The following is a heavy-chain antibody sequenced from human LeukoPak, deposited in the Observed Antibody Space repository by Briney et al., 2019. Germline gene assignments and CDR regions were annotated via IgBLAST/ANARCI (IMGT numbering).Heavy chain of an antibody. CDR2: INPNSGGT. CDR3: ARDAEPLRCLEWFPTNY. Sequence: GASVKVSCKASGYTFTGYYMHWVRQAPGQGLEWMGWINPNSGGTNYAQKFQGRVTMTRDTSISTAYMELSRLRSDDTAVYYCARDAEPLRCLEWFPTNYWGQGTLVTVSS. J-gene: IGHJ4*02. V-gene: IGHV1-2*02. CDR1: GYTFTGYY. D-gene: IGHD3-3*01.